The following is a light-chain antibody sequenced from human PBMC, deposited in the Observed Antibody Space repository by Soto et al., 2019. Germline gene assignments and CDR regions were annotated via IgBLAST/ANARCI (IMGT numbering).Light chain of an antibody. Sequence: EIVLTQSPATLSLSPGERATLSCRASQTVGGYLAWYQQKPGQAPRLLIYDASNRATGIPARFSGSGSGPDFSLTISSLEHEDLAVYYCQQRSTWPLAFGGGTKVEIK. CDR3: QQRSTWPLA. CDR2: DAS. V-gene: IGKV3-11*01. CDR1: QTVGGY. J-gene: IGKJ4*01.